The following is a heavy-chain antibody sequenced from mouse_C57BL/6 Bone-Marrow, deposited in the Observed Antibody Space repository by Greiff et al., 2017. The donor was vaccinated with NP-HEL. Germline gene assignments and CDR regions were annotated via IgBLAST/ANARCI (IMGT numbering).Heavy chain of an antibody. CDR3: TRSYYGYDGFPFDY. Sequence: VQLHQSGAELVRPGASVTLSCKASGYTFTDYEMHWVKQTPVHGLEWIGAIDPETGGTAYNQKFKGKAILTADKSSSTAYMELRSLTSEDSAVYYCTRSYYGYDGFPFDYWGQGTTLTVSS. CDR2: IDPETGGT. CDR1: GYTFTDYE. V-gene: IGHV1-15*01. J-gene: IGHJ2*01. D-gene: IGHD2-9*01.